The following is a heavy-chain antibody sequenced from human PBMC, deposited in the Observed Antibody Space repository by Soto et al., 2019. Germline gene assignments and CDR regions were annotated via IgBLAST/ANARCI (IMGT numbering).Heavy chain of an antibody. V-gene: IGHV4-4*02. D-gene: IGHD3-16*02. CDR3: ARKAFMITFGGVIAPFDY. CDR2: IYHSGST. J-gene: IGHJ4*02. CDR1: GGSIISSNW. Sequence: SETLSLTCAVSGGSIISSNWWSCVRQPPGKGLEWIGEIYHSGSTNYNPSLKSRVTISVDKSKNQFSLKLSSVTAADTAVYYCARKAFMITFGGVIAPFDYWGQGTLVTVSS.